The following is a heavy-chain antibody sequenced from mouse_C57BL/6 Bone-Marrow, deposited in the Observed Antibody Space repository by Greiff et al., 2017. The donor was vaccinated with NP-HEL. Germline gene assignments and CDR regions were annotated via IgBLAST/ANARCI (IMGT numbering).Heavy chain of an antibody. CDR1: GYSITSGYY. Sequence: ESGPGLVKPSQSLSLTCSVTGYSITSGYYWNWIRQFPGNKLEWMGYISYDGSNNYNPSLKNRISITRDTSKNQFFLKLNSVTTEDTATYYCARDKAAQARTWFAYWGQGTLVTVSA. J-gene: IGHJ3*01. D-gene: IGHD3-2*02. V-gene: IGHV3-6*01. CDR2: ISYDGSN. CDR3: ARDKAAQARTWFAY.